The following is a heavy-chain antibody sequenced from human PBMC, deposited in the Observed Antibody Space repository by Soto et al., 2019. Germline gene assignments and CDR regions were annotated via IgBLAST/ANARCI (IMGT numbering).Heavy chain of an antibody. D-gene: IGHD6-6*01. CDR2: IIPIFGTA. CDR3: ARGIPARQLDY. V-gene: IGHV1-69*13. Sequence: ASVKVSCKASGGTFSSYAISWVRQAPGQGLEWMGGIIPIFGTANYAQKFQGRVTITADESTSTAYMELSGLRSEDTAVYYCARGIPARQLDYWGQGTLVTVSS. CDR1: GGTFSSYA. J-gene: IGHJ4*02.